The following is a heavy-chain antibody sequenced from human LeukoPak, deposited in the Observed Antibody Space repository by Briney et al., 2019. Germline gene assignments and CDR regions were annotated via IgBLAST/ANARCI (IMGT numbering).Heavy chain of an antibody. Sequence: QPGRSLRLSCAASGFTFDDYAKHWVRQAPGKGLEWVSGINWNSGTIGYADSVKGRFTISRDNAKNSLYLQMNSLRAEDTAFYYCAKAHSGWYSGVGDWGQGTLVTVSS. D-gene: IGHD6-19*01. CDR1: GFTFDDYA. V-gene: IGHV3-9*01. CDR3: AKAHSGWYSGVGD. J-gene: IGHJ4*02. CDR2: INWNSGTI.